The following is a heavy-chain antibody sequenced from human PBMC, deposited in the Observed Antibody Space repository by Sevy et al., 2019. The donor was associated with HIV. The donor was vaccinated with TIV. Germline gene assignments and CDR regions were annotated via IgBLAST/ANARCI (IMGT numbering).Heavy chain of an antibody. CDR3: VKEVSQYSYSDY. D-gene: IGHD5-18*01. CDR2: ISGSADAT. J-gene: IGHJ4*02. CDR1: GFSFDSYG. Sequence: GGSLRLSCAVSGFSFDSYGMTWVRQAPGKGLEWVSAISGSADATYYTDSVKGRFTISRDNSKNTVYLQMNSLRAEDTAVYYCVKEVSQYSYSDYWRQGTLVTVSS. V-gene: IGHV3-23*01.